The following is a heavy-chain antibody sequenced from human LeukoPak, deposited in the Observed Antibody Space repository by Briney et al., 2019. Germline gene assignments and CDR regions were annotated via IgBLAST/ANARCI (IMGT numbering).Heavy chain of an antibody. D-gene: IGHD6-13*01. CDR1: GYTFTSYG. Sequence: ASVKVSCKASGYTFTSYGISWVRQAPGQGLEWMGWISACNGNTNYAQKLQGRVTMTTDTSTSTAYMELRSLRSDDTAVYYCARGGLKPQPYYYFYRKDVLGQGTTVTVSS. CDR2: ISACNGNT. CDR3: ARGGLKPQPYYYFYRKDV. V-gene: IGHV1-18*01. J-gene: IGHJ6*02.